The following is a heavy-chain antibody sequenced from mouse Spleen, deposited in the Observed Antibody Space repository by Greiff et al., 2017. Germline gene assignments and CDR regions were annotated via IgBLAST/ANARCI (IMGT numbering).Heavy chain of an antibody. D-gene: IGHD2-10*02. CDR3: ARRGYGSHYFDY. J-gene: IGHJ2*01. CDR1: GYSFTGYY. Sequence: AQLKQSGPELVKPGASVKISCKASGYSFTGYYMNWVKQSPEKSLEWIGEINPSTGGTTYNQKFKAKATLTVDKSSSTAYMQLKSLTSEDSAVYYCARRGYGSHYFDYWGQGTTLTVSS. V-gene: IGHV1-42*01. CDR2: INPSTGGT.